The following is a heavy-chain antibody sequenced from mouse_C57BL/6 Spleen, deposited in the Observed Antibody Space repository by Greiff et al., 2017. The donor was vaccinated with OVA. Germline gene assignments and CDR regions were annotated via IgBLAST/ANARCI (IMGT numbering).Heavy chain of an antibody. D-gene: IGHD1-1*02. CDR2: IYPGSGST. CDR1: GYTFTSYW. J-gene: IGHJ2*01. CDR3: ANYFGNYFDY. V-gene: IGHV1-55*01. Sequence: QVQLKQSGAELVKPGASVKMSCKASGYTFTSYWITWVKQRPGQGLEWIGDIYPGSGSTNYNEKFKSKATLTVDTSSSTAYMQLSSLTSEDSAVYYCANYFGNYFDYWGQGTTLTVSS.